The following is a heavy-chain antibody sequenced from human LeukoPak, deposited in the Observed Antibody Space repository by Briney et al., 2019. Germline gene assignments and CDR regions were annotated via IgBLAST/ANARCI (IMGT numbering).Heavy chain of an antibody. D-gene: IGHD6-19*01. J-gene: IGHJ4*02. Sequence: SDTLSLTCTLSGGSLGSKHWTYIPHPPRKGLEYIGYIYYTEGTNYYPSLRSRVTMSVDTSKNQFSLKLGSVTAADTAVYFCAKYGNSGWVIDYWGQGNLVTVSS. CDR1: GGSLGSKH. CDR3: AKYGNSGWVIDY. V-gene: IGHV4-59*08. CDR2: IYYTEGT.